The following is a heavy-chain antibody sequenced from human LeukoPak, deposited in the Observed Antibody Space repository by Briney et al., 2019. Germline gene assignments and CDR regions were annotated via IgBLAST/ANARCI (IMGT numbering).Heavy chain of an antibody. CDR2: INHSGST. J-gene: IGHJ4*02. V-gene: IGHV4-34*01. CDR3: ARRRDYGRDKKFGESFDY. D-gene: IGHD3-10*01. Sequence: SETLSLTCSVSGGSISSDYYTWIRLPPGKGLEWIGEINHSGSTNYNPSLKSRVTISVDTSKNQFSLKLSSVTAADTAVYYCARRRDYGRDKKFGESFDYWGQGTLVTVSS. CDR1: GGSISSDY.